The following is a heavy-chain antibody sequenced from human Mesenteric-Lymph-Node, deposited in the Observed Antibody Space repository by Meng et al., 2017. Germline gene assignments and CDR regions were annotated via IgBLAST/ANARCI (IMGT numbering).Heavy chain of an antibody. D-gene: IGHD3-22*01. J-gene: IGHJ4*02. CDR1: GFSLSNVW. V-gene: IGHV3-15*01. Sequence: GGSLSLSCAVSGFSLSNVWMSWVRHAPGNGLEWVGRIKNKTDGGTTDYAAPVKGKFTISRDDSKNTLYLQMNSLKTEDTAVYYCTTDTPTYYYDSSGYYNWGQGTLVTVSS. CDR2: IKNKTDGGTT. CDR3: TTDTPTYYYDSSGYYN.